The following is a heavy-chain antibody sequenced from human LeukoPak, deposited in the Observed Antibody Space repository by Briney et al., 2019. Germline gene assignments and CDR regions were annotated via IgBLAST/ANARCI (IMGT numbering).Heavy chain of an antibody. CDR1: GGSISSYY. CDR2: IYYSGST. Sequence: PSETLSLTCTVSGGSISSYYWSWIRQPPGKGLEWIGYIYYSGSTNYNPSLKSRVTISVDTSKNQFSLKLSSVTAADTAVCYCARGRYFDWLSPLGHGMWFDPWGQGTLVTVSS. CDR3: ARGRYFDWLSPLGHGMWFDP. D-gene: IGHD3-9*01. V-gene: IGHV4-59*01. J-gene: IGHJ5*02.